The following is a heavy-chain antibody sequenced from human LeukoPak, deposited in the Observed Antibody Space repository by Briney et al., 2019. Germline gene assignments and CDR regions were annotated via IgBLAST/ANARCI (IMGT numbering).Heavy chain of an antibody. Sequence: SETLSLTCTVSGYSISSGYYWGWIRQPPGKGLEWIGSIYHSGSTYYNPSLKSRVTISVDTSKNQFSLKLSSVTAADTAVYYCARDPMSWSDEVYWGQGTLVTVSS. CDR2: IYHSGST. D-gene: IGHD1-1*01. V-gene: IGHV4-38-2*02. J-gene: IGHJ4*02. CDR1: GYSISSGYY. CDR3: ARDPMSWSDEVY.